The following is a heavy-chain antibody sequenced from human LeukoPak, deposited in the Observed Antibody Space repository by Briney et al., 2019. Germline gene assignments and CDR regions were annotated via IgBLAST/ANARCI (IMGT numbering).Heavy chain of an antibody. CDR1: GFTFSSYG. CDR3: ARVCFHCSSTSCYAYYYCSMDV. Sequence: GRSLRLSCAASGFTFSSYGMRWVRQAPGKGLEWVSDIWYDGSNIYYADSVKGRFTISRDNSKNTLYLQMNSLRAEDTAVYYCARVCFHCSSTSCYAYYYCSMDVWGQRTTVTVSS. CDR2: IWYDGSNI. D-gene: IGHD2-2*01. J-gene: IGHJ6*02. V-gene: IGHV3-33*01.